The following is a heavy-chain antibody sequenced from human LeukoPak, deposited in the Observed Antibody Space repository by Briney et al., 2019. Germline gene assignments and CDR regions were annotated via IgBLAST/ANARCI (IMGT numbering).Heavy chain of an antibody. CDR2: ISYDGSNK. D-gene: IGHD5-24*01. V-gene: IGHV3-30-3*01. J-gene: IGHJ4*02. CDR3: ARDPGDGYNYYYFDY. CDR1: GFTFSSYA. Sequence: PGGSLRLSCAASGFTFSSYAMHWVRQAPGKGLEWVAVISYDGSNKYYADSVKGRFTISRDNSKNTLYLQMNSLRAEDTAVYYCARDPGDGYNYYYFDYWGQGTLVTVSS.